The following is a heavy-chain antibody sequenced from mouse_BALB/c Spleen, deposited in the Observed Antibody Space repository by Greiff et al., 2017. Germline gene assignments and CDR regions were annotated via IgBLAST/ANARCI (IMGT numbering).Heavy chain of an antibody. CDR3: ARGDGNYGFAY. J-gene: IGHJ3*01. CDR2: ISYSGST. Sequence: EVHLVESGPGLVKPSQSLSLTCTVTGYSITSDYAWNWIRQFPGNKLEWMGYISYSGSTSYNPSLKSRISITRDTSKNQFFLQLNSVTTEDTATYYCARGDGNYGFAYWGQGTLVTVSA. D-gene: IGHD2-1*01. CDR1: GYSITSDYA. V-gene: IGHV3-2*02.